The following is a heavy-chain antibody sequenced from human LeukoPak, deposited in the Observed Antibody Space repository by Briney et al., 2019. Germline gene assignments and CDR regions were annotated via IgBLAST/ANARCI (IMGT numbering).Heavy chain of an antibody. Sequence: SQTLSLTCTVSGGSISSGGYYWSWIRQHPGKGLEWIGYIYYSGSTYYNPSLKSRVTISVDTSKNQFSLKLSSVTAADTAVYYCARYFVYDSSGYPCYFDYWGQGTLVTVSS. CDR3: ARYFVYDSSGYPCYFDY. V-gene: IGHV4-31*03. CDR1: GGSISSGGYY. CDR2: IYYSGST. J-gene: IGHJ4*02. D-gene: IGHD3-22*01.